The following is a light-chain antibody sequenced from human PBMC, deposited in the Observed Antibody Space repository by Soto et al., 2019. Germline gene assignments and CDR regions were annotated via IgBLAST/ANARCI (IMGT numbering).Light chain of an antibody. V-gene: IGKV4-1*01. J-gene: IGKJ2*01. CDR3: QHDYGTLYT. CDR2: WAS. Sequence: DIVMTQSPDSLAVSLGERATINCKSSQSVLYSSNNKNYLAWYQQKPGQPPKLLIYWASTRESGVPDRFSGSGSGTDFTLTISSLQAEDVAVYYCQHDYGTLYTFGQGTKLEIK. CDR1: QSVLYSSNNKNY.